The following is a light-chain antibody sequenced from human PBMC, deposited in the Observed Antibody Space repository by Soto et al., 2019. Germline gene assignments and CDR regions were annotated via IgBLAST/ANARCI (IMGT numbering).Light chain of an antibody. Sequence: QAVVTQEPSLTVSPGGKVTLTSGSSTGAVTSGHYPYWFQQKPGQAPRTLIYDTSNKHSWTPARFSGSLLGGKAALTLSGAQPEDEAEYYCLLSYSGARFWVFGGGIKLTVL. V-gene: IGLV7-46*01. CDR2: DTS. J-gene: IGLJ3*02. CDR1: TGAVTSGHY. CDR3: LLSYSGARFWV.